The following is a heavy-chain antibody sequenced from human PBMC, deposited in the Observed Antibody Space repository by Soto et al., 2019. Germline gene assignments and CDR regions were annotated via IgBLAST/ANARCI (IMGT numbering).Heavy chain of an antibody. D-gene: IGHD6-13*01. V-gene: IGHV1-46*01. CDR3: ARAASYSSSWYWFTKVGVDP. Sequence: ASVKVSCKASGYTFTSYYMHWVRQAPGQGLEWMGIINPSGGSTSYAQKFQGRVTMTRDTSTSTVYMELSSLRSEDTAVYYCARAASYSSSWYWFTKVGVDPRGQGTLVTVSS. J-gene: IGHJ5*02. CDR1: GYTFTSYY. CDR2: INPSGGST.